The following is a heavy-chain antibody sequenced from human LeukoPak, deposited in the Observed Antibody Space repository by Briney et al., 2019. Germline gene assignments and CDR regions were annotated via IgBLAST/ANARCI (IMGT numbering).Heavy chain of an antibody. CDR2: ISSSGTYI. V-gene: IGHV3-21*01. CDR1: GFTFDDFA. Sequence: GRSLRLSCAASGFTFDDFAMHWVRQAPGKGLEWVSSISSSGTYIYNADSVKGRFTISRDNAKNSLYLQMNSLRAEDTAVYYCARGLWGHDAFDIWGQGTMVTVSS. CDR3: ARGLWGHDAFDI. D-gene: IGHD4/OR15-4a*01. J-gene: IGHJ3*02.